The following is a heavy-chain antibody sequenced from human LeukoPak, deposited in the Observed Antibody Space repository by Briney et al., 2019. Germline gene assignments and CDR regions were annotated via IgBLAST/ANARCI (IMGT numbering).Heavy chain of an antibody. CDR2: ISYDGSNK. D-gene: IGHD6-13*01. V-gene: IGHV3-30-3*01. CDR3: ARQTGYSTWNGMDV. Sequence: PGGSLRLSCAASGFTFSSYAMHWVRQAPGKGLEWVAVISYDGSNKYYADSVKGRFTISRDNSENTLYLQMNSLRAEDTAVYYCARQTGYSTWNGMDVWGQGTTVTVSS. CDR1: GFTFSSYA. J-gene: IGHJ6*02.